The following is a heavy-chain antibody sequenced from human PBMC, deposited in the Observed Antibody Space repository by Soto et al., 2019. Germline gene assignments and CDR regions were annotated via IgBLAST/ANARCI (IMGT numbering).Heavy chain of an antibody. J-gene: IGHJ4*02. Sequence: SETLSLTCAVSGYSISSGYYWGWIRQPPGKGLEWIGSIYHSGSTYYNPSLKSRVTISVDTSKNQFSLKLSSVTAADTAVYYCASESASAGGTGTTGTLFDYWGQGTLVTVSS. CDR3: ASESASAGGTGTTGTLFDY. D-gene: IGHD1-1*01. CDR1: GYSISSGYY. CDR2: IYHSGST. V-gene: IGHV4-38-2*01.